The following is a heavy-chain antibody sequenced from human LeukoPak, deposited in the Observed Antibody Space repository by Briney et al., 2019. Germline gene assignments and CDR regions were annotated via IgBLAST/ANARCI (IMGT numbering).Heavy chain of an antibody. V-gene: IGHV4-39*02. D-gene: IGHD3-3*01. CDR3: ARDNNGLYFGVRGFDI. CDR1: GGSISSSDYY. CDR2: VYYGGST. J-gene: IGHJ3*02. Sequence: SETLSLTCTVSGGSISSSDYYWGWIRQPPGKGLEWIGIVYYGGSTHYNPSHKGRVTLSVDTSKNQFSLKLTSVTAADTAVYYCARDNNGLYFGVRGFDIWGQGKMVIVSS.